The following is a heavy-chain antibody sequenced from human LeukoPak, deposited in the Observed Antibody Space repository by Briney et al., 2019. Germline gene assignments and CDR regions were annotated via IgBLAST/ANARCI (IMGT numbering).Heavy chain of an antibody. V-gene: IGHV4-34*01. CDR2: INHSGST. CDR3: ARGRVVRGVMAY. J-gene: IGHJ4*02. Sequence: PGGSLRLSCAASGFTFSSYAMSWVRQAPGKGLEWIGEINHSGSTNYNPSLKSRVTISVDTSKNQFSLKLSSVTAADTAVYYCARGRVVRGVMAYWGQGTLVTVSS. D-gene: IGHD3-10*01. CDR1: GFTFSSYA.